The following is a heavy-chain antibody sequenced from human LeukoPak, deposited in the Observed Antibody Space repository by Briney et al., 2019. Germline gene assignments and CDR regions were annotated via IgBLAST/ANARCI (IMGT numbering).Heavy chain of an antibody. J-gene: IGHJ1*01. D-gene: IGHD3-22*01. CDR1: GGSISSSSYY. CDR3: ARRRYYDSTGYLD. V-gene: IGHV4-39*01. CDR2: VYYSGRT. Sequence: SETLSLTCTVSGGSISSSSYYWGWIRQPPGKGLEWIGDVYYSGRTYSSTSLKSRVAISVDTSWNQFSLNLNSVTAADPAVYYWARRRYYDSTGYLDWGQGTLVTVSS.